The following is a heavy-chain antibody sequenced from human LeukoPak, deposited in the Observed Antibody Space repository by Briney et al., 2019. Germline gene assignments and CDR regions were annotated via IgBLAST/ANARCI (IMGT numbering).Heavy chain of an antibody. CDR1: GGSFSGYY. J-gene: IGHJ2*01. CDR2: IYSSGST. CDR3: ARVAQKLERIAVAGTSEWRANWYFDL. D-gene: IGHD6-19*01. V-gene: IGHV4-59*10. Sequence: SETLSLTCAVYGGSFSGYYWSWIRQPAGKGLEWIGRIYSSGSTNYNPSLKSRVTMSVDTSKNQFSLKLRSVTAADTAVYYCARVAQKLERIAVAGTSEWRANWYFDLWGRDTLVTVSS.